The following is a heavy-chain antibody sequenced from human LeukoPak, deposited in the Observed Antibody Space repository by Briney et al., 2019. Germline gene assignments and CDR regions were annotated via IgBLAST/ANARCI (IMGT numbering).Heavy chain of an antibody. CDR2: IIPIFGIA. D-gene: IGHD5-12*01. J-gene: IGHJ5*02. CDR3: ARSPRGYSGYEARLNWFDP. V-gene: IGHV1-69*13. Sequence: SVKVSCKASGGTFSSYAISWVRQAPGQGLEWMGGIIPIFGIANYAQRFQGRVTITADESTSTAYMELSSLRSEDTAVYYCARSPRGYSGYEARLNWFDPWGQGTLVTVSS. CDR1: GGTFSSYA.